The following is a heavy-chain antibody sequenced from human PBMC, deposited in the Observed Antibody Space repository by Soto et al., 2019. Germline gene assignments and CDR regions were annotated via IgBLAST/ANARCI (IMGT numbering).Heavy chain of an antibody. CDR2: ISAYNGNT. J-gene: IGHJ4*02. D-gene: IGHD3-3*01. CDR1: GYTFTSYG. V-gene: IGHV1-18*01. CDR3: ARDSQVLASYYDFWSGYYMWYFDY. Sequence: GASVKVSCKASGYTFTSYGISWVRQAPGQGLEWMGWISAYNGNTNYAQKLQGRVTMTTDTSTSTAYMELRSLRSDDTAVYYCARDSQVLASYYDFWSGYYMWYFDYWGQGTLVTVSS.